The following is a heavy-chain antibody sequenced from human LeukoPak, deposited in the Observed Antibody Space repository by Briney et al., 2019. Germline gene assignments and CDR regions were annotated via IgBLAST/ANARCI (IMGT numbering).Heavy chain of an antibody. CDR1: GFTFSYYS. CDR2: ISSSSSCI. Sequence: GGSLRLSCAASGFTFSYYSMNWVRQAPGKGLEWVSAISSSSSCIYYADSVKGRFTISRDNAKNSLYLQMNSLRAADTAVYYCARDPSYSSSSRFDRSVDYWGQGTLVTVSS. V-gene: IGHV3-21*01. CDR3: ARDPSYSSSSRFDRSVDY. J-gene: IGHJ4*02. D-gene: IGHD6-6*01.